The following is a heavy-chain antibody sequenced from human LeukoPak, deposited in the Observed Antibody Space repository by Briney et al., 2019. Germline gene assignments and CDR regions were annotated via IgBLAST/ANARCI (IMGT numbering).Heavy chain of an antibody. D-gene: IGHD3-10*01. CDR3: ARREDYYGPESRRGAFDI. CDR2: IYYIGST. Sequence: SQTLSLTCPVSGGSISSGDYYWSWIRQPPGKGLEWIGYIYYIGSTYYNPSLKSRVTISVDTSKNQFSLKLSSVTAADTAVYSCARREDYYGPESRRGAFDIWGQGTMVTVSS. V-gene: IGHV4-30-4*08. J-gene: IGHJ3*02. CDR1: GGSISSGDYY.